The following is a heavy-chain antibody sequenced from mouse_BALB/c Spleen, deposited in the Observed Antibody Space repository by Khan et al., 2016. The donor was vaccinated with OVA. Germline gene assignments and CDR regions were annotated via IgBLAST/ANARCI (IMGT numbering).Heavy chain of an antibody. V-gene: IGHV1S81*02. CDR1: GYTFTSYY. Sequence: QVQLQQPGAELVKPGASVKISCKASGYTFTSYYLYWVKQRPGQGLEWIGGINPNNGVSHFNEKFKNKATLTVDSSSSTAYMKLHSLSSEDSAVYYCARSGYGNPFAYWGQGTLVTVSA. D-gene: IGHD2-1*01. CDR2: INPNNGVS. J-gene: IGHJ3*01. CDR3: ARSGYGNPFAY.